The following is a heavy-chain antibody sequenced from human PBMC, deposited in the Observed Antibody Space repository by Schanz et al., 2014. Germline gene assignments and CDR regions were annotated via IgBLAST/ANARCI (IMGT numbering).Heavy chain of an antibody. V-gene: IGHV3-21*01. CDR3: AHPRVGHSSGFDF. CDR1: GFAFSTSS. CDR2: ISGDSDYI. J-gene: IGHJ4*02. Sequence: EVRLVESGGGLVKPRGSLRLSCEASGFAFSTSSMNWVRQAPGKGLEWVSSISGDSDYIYYADSVKGRFTISRDNAKRSLYLRMNRLRVDDTAVYYCAHPRVGHSSGFDFWGQGSLVTVSS. D-gene: IGHD3-22*01.